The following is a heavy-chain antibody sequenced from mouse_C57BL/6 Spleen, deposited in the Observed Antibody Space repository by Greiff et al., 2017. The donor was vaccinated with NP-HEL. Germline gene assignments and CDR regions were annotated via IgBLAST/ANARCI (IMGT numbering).Heavy chain of an antibody. Sequence: QVQLQQPGAELVRPGSSVKLSCKASGYTFTSYWMHWVKQRPIQGLEWIGNIDPSDSETHYNQKFKDKATLTVDKSSSTAYMQLSSLTSEDSAVYYCARNLDYGSLDYWGKGTTLTVSS. CDR1: GYTFTSYW. D-gene: IGHD1-1*01. CDR3: ARNLDYGSLDY. V-gene: IGHV1-52*01. J-gene: IGHJ2*01. CDR2: IDPSDSET.